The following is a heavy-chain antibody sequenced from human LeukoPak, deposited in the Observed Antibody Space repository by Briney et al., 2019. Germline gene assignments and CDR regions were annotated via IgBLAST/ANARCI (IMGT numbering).Heavy chain of an antibody. D-gene: IGHD3-22*01. CDR2: INPNSGGT. J-gene: IGHJ5*02. CDR3: ARDLFDYDTLPFDP. V-gene: IGHV1-2*02. Sequence: ASVKVSCKASGYTFTGYHIHWVRQAPGQGLEWMGWINPNSGGTNYAQKFQGRVTMTRDTSISTAYMELSRLRSDDTAVYYCARDLFDYDTLPFDPWGQGTLVTVSS. CDR1: GYTFTGYH.